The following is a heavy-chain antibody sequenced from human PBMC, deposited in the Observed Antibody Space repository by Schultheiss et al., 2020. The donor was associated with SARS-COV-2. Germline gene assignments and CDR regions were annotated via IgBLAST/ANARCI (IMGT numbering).Heavy chain of an antibody. CDR1: GYTFTNYA. CDR3: ARGGTRDYYYYYGMDV. Sequence: ASVKVSCKASGYTFTNYAMNWVRQAPGQGLEWVGWINTNTGNPTYAQGFTGRFVFSLDTSVSTAYLQISSLKAEDTAVYYCARGGTRDYYYYYGMDVWGQGTTVTVSS. CDR2: INTNTGNP. J-gene: IGHJ6*02. V-gene: IGHV7-4-1*02. D-gene: IGHD2-15*01.